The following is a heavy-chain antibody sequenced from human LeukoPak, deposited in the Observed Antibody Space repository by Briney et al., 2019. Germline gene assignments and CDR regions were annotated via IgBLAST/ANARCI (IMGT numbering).Heavy chain of an antibody. CDR1: GFTFSNYA. D-gene: IGHD3-10*01. J-gene: IGHJ4*02. V-gene: IGHV3-23*01. Sequence: GGSLRLSCAASGFTFSNYAMTWLRQAPGKGLEWVSGISDSDGSTYYADSVKGRFTISRDNSKNTLYLQMNSLRAEDTAVYYCAKSLSGGGYYFEYWGQGTLVTVSS. CDR3: AKSLSGGGYYFEY. CDR2: ISDSDGST.